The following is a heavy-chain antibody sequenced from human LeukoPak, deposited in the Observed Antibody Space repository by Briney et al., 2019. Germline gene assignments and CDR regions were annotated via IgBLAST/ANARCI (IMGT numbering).Heavy chain of an antibody. Sequence: GESLKISCKGSGYSFTNYWIGWVRQMPGKGLEWMGIIYPADSHTTYSPSFQGQVTISVDKSITTAYLQWSSLKASDTAMYYCARHDAWSSQKAFDIWGQGTMVTVSS. CDR1: GYSFTNYW. V-gene: IGHV5-51*01. CDR2: IYPADSHT. D-gene: IGHD6-13*01. J-gene: IGHJ3*02. CDR3: ARHDAWSSQKAFDI.